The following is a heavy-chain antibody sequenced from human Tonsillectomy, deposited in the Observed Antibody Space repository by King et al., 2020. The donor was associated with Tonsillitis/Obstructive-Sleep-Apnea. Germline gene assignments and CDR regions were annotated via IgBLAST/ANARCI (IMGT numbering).Heavy chain of an antibody. Sequence: VQLVESGGGLVQPGGSLRLSCAASGFTFSSYWMSWVRQAPGKGLEWVANIKEDGSEKYYMDSVKGRFTISRDNAKKSLYLQMNSLRGEDTAVYYCATGHNWNYAFDIWGQGTMVTVSS. V-gene: IGHV3-7*01. CDR2: IKEDGSEK. CDR1: GFTFSSYW. CDR3: ATGHNWNYAFDI. J-gene: IGHJ3*02. D-gene: IGHD1-1*01.